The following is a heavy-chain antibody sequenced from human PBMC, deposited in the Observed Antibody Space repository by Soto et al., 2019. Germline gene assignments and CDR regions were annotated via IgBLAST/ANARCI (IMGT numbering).Heavy chain of an antibody. CDR2: IVPSFGMA. CDR3: ARGMAALGFHF. J-gene: IGHJ4*02. Sequence: QVQLVQSGAEVRKPGSSVRVSCKTSGGNFKNYGLSWGRQAPGRGLEWMGGIVPSFGMANYGQIFQGRVTITADESTDTVYMALSGLIYEDTAVYYCARGMAALGFHFWGQGTLLTVSS. CDR1: GGNFKNYG. D-gene: IGHD6-13*01. V-gene: IGHV1-69*12.